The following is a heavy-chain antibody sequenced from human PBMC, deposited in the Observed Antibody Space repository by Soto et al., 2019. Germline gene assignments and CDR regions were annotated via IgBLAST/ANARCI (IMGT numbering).Heavy chain of an antibody. D-gene: IGHD2-15*01. Sequence: ASVKVSCKASGYTFTSYAMHWVRQAPGQRLEWMGWINAGNGNTKYSQKFQGRVTITRDTSASTAYMELSSLRSEDTAVYYCAGDACSGGSCYPGGYYYYYGMDVWGQGTTVTVSS. CDR3: AGDACSGGSCYPGGYYYYYGMDV. CDR1: GYTFTSYA. CDR2: INAGNGNT. V-gene: IGHV1-3*01. J-gene: IGHJ6*02.